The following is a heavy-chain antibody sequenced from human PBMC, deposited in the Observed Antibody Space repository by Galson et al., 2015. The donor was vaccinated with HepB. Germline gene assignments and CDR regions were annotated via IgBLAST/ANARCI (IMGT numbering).Heavy chain of an antibody. Sequence: SLRLSCAASGFTFSSYWMSWVRQAPGKGLEWVANIKQDGSEKYYVDSVKGRFTISRDNAKNSLYLQMNSLRAEDTAVYYCARDSVLEAGPLDYWGQGTLVTVSS. V-gene: IGHV3-7*03. CDR1: GFTFSSYW. CDR2: IKQDGSEK. J-gene: IGHJ4*02. CDR3: ARDSVLEAGPLDY. D-gene: IGHD6-13*01.